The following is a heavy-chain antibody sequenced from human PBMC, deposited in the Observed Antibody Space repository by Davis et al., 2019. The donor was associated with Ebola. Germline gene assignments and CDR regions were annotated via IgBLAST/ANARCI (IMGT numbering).Heavy chain of an antibody. CDR3: ARVEMATRDAFDI. D-gene: IGHD5-24*01. V-gene: IGHV4-59*01. CDR1: GGSISSYY. CDR2: IYYSGST. Sequence: PSETLSLTCTGSGGSISSYYWSWIRQPPGKGLEWIGYIYYSGSTNYNPSLKSRVTISVDTSKNQFSLKLSSVTAADTAVYYCARVEMATRDAFDIWGQGTMVTVSS. J-gene: IGHJ3*02.